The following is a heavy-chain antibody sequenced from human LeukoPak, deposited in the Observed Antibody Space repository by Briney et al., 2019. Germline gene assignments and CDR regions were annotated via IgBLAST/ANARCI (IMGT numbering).Heavy chain of an antibody. J-gene: IGHJ5*02. V-gene: IGHV3-23*01. CDR1: GFTFSTYS. CDR3: ANSHGGFGELWVWFGP. Sequence: PGGSLRLSCAASGFTFSTYSMNWVRQXXXXXXXXXXXXXXGGDSTYYADSVKGRFTISRDNAKDTLYLQTNSLRVEDTATYYCANSHGGFGELWVWFGPWGQGTLVTVSS. CDR2: XXXGGDST. D-gene: IGHD3-10*01.